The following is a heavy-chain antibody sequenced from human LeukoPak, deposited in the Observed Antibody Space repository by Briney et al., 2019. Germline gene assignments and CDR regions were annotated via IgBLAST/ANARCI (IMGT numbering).Heavy chain of an antibody. D-gene: IGHD2-2*01. J-gene: IGHJ6*02. Sequence: GASVKVSCKASGYTFTDNYIQWVRQAPGQGLEWMGWINPNRGGTNSAQKFQGRVTMTRDTSVSTAYMELSRLRSDDTAVYYCARDHCTSSGCYEYYYYGMDVWGQGTTVTGSS. CDR1: GYTFTDNY. CDR2: INPNRGGT. CDR3: ARDHCTSSGCYEYYYYGMDV. V-gene: IGHV1-2*02.